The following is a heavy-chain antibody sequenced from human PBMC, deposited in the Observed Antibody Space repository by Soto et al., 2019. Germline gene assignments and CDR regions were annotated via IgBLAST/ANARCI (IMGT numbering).Heavy chain of an antibody. J-gene: IGHJ6*03. D-gene: IGHD3-3*01. CDR3: ARVPGRFLESGGYYYYYYMDV. CDR2: ISAYNGNT. CDR1: GYTFTSYG. Sequence: QVQLVQSGAEVKKPGASVKVSCKASGYTFTSYGISWVRQAPGQGLEWMGWISAYNGNTNYAQKLQGRVTMTTDTSTSTAYMELRSLRSDDTAVYYRARVPGRFLESGGYYYYYYMDVWGKGTTVTVSS. V-gene: IGHV1-18*01.